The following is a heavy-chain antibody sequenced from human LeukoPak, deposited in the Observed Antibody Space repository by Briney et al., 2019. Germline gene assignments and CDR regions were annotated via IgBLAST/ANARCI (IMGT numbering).Heavy chain of an antibody. Sequence: ASVKVSCKASGGTFSSYAISWVRQAPGQGLEWMGGIIPIFGTANYAQKFQGSVTITADESTSTAYMELSSLRSEDTAVYYCARDHVVVVPAASGPIGMDVWGKGTTVTVSS. CDR2: IIPIFGTA. CDR3: ARDHVVVVPAASGPIGMDV. J-gene: IGHJ6*04. D-gene: IGHD2-2*01. CDR1: GGTFSSYA. V-gene: IGHV1-69*01.